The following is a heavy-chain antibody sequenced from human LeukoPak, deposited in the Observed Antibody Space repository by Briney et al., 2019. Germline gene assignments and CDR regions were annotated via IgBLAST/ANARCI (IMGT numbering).Heavy chain of an antibody. V-gene: IGHV4-59*01. CDR3: ARGTYSSSSFYFDY. Sequence: SETLSLTCTVSGGSISSYYWSWIRQPPGKGLEWIGYIYYSGSTNYNPSLKSRVTISVDTSKNQFSLRLSSVTAADTAVYYCARGTYSSSSFYFDYWGQGTLVTVSS. CDR2: IYYSGST. D-gene: IGHD6-6*01. CDR1: GGSISSYY. J-gene: IGHJ4*02.